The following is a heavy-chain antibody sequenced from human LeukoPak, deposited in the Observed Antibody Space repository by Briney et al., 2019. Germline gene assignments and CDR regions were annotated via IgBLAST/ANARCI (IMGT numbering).Heavy chain of an antibody. D-gene: IGHD2-21*02. CDR3: ARGDSGDWAL. J-gene: IGHJ4*02. CDR2: ISPDGSVR. CDR1: GFTFSSYW. V-gene: IGHV3-7*01. Sequence: GGSLRLSCAASGFTFSSYWMTWVRQAPGKGLEWAANISPDGSVRYYVGSVKGRFTISRDNAKNSLYLQMNSLGAEDTAVYYCARGDSGDWALGGQGTLVTVSS.